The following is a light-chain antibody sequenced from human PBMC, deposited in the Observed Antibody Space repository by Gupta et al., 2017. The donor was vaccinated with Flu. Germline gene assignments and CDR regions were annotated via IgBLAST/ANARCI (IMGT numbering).Light chain of an antibody. V-gene: IGKV1-39*01. CDR2: GAS. Sequence: PSSLSASVGDVVTISCRAMQKISDFLNWYQQKPGKAPKLLIYGASNLRGEVPSRFSGSGSGTDFSLTINSLQPEDFAIYYCQQSYSIPFTFGPGTRVDI. J-gene: IGKJ3*01. CDR1: QKISDF. CDR3: QQSYSIPFT.